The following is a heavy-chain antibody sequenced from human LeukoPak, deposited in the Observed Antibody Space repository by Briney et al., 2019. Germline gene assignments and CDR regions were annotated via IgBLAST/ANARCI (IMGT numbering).Heavy chain of an antibody. J-gene: IGHJ4*02. D-gene: IGHD6-6*01. CDR3: ARDSQQTYSSSPYFDY. Sequence: SETLSLTCTVSGGSISSYYWSWIRQPAGKGLEWIGRIYTSGSTNYNPPLKSRVTMSVDTSKNQFSLKLSSVTAADTAVYYCARDSQQTYSSSPYFDYWGQGTLVTVSS. V-gene: IGHV4-4*07. CDR1: GGSISSYY. CDR2: IYTSGST.